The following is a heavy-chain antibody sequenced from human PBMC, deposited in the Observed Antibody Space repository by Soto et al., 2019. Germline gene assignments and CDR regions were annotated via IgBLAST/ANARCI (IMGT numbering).Heavy chain of an antibody. CDR1: GGSFSGYY. J-gene: IGHJ6*02. CDR3: ARARGYYYYYGMDV. Sequence: PSETLSLTCAVYGGSFSGYYWSWIRQPPGKGLEWIGEINHSGSTNYNPSLKSRVTISVDTPKNQFSLKLSSVTAADTAVYYCARARGYYYYYGMDVWGQGTTVTVSS. D-gene: IGHD3-10*01. CDR2: INHSGST. V-gene: IGHV4-34*01.